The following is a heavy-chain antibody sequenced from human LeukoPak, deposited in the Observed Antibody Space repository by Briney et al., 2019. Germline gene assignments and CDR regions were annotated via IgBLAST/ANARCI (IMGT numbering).Heavy chain of an antibody. D-gene: IGHD6-19*01. CDR3: AKEVWSSGYDY. J-gene: IGHJ4*02. V-gene: IGHV3-23*01. CDR1: GLTFSSYG. Sequence: GGTLRLSCAASGLTFSSYGMSWVRQAPGKGLEWVSAISGSAGSTYYADSVKGRFTISRDNSKNTLYLQMNSLRAEDTAVYYCAKEVWSSGYDYWGQGTLVTVSS. CDR2: ISGSAGST.